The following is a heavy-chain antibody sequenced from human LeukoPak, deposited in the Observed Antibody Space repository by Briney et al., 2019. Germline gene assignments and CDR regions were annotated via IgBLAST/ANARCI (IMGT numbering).Heavy chain of an antibody. V-gene: IGHV4-34*01. CDR1: GGSFSSYY. D-gene: IGHD1-1*01. CDR3: ARGPTISETGYFDY. CDR2: INHRGDT. J-gene: IGHJ4*03. Sequence: SETLSLTCAVYGGSFSSYYWSWIRQSPGKGLEWIAEINHRGDTNYNPSVESRVTISVDTSKNQFSLKVTSLTAADTAVYYCARGPTISETGYFDYWGQGTLVTVSS.